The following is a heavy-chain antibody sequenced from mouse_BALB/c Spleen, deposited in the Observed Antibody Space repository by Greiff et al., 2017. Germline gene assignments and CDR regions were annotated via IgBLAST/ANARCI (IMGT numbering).Heavy chain of an antibody. V-gene: IGHV7-3*02. CDR2: IRNKANGYTT. CDR3: ARDGGHTTGFAY. CDR1: GFTFTDYY. Sequence: EVQVVESGGGLVQPGGSLRLSCATSGFTFTDYYMSWVRQPPGKALEWLGFIRNKANGYTTEYSASVKGRFTISRDNSQSILYLQMNTLRAEDSATYYCARDGGHTTGFAYWGQGTLVTVSA. J-gene: IGHJ3*01. D-gene: IGHD3-3*01.